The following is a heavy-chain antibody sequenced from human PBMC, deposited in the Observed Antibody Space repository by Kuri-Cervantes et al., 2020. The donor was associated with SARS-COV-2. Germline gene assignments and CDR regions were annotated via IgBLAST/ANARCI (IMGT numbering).Heavy chain of an antibody. CDR2: IKQDGSEK. CDR1: GFTFSSYW. V-gene: IGHV3-7*03. CDR3: AKKVKLAFDI. Sequence: GESLKISCAASGFTFSSYWMSWVRQAPGKGLEWVANIKQDGSEKYYVDSVKGRFTISRDNAKNSLYLQMNSLRAEDTAVYYCAKKVKLAFDIWGQGTMVTVSS. D-gene: IGHD2-15*01. J-gene: IGHJ3*02.